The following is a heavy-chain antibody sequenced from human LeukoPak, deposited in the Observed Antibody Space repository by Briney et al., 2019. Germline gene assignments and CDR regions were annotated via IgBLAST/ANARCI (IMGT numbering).Heavy chain of an antibody. V-gene: IGHV4-59*01. CDR2: IYYSGST. CDR1: GGSISSYY. D-gene: IGHD4-17*01. J-gene: IGHJ5*02. Sequence: SETLSLTCTVSGGSISSYYWSWIRPPPGKGLEWIGYIYYSGSTNYNPSLKSRVTISVDTSRNQFSLKLSSVTAADTAVYYCARAYEDYGVGNWFDPWGQGTLVTVSS. CDR3: ARAYEDYGVGNWFDP.